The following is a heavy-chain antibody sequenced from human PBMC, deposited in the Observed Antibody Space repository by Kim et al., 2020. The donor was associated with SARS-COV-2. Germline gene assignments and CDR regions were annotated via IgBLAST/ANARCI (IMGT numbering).Heavy chain of an antibody. CDR3: ARVRYSSTWFDAFDL. Sequence: SDSVKGRFTISGDNAKNSLFLQMDSLRDEDTAVYYCARVRYSSTWFDAFDLWGQGTMVTVSS. D-gene: IGHD6-13*01. J-gene: IGHJ3*01. V-gene: IGHV3-48*02.